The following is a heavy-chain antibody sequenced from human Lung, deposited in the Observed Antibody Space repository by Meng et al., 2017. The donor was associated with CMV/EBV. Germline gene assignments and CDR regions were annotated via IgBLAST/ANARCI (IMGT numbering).Heavy chain of an antibody. D-gene: IGHD2/OR15-2a*01. Sequence: ASVXVSXKASGYTFNTYGLSWVRQAPGQGLEWMAWISPYTGNTKFAQKFQGRVTMTTDISTTTAYMELTSLRSDDTAVYYCARDGAQGVVIVIPGSTSMDLXRQGXTVTVSS. CDR3: ARDGAQGVVIVIPGSTSMDL. V-gene: IGHV1-18*01. CDR1: GYTFNTYG. CDR2: ISPYTGNT. J-gene: IGHJ6*02.